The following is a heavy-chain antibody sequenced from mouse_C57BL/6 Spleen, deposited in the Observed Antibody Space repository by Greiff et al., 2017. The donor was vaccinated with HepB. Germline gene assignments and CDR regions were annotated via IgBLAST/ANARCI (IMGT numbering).Heavy chain of an antibody. V-gene: IGHV1-64*01. J-gene: IGHJ1*03. CDR2: IQPNSGST. Sequence: QVQLQQPGAELVKPGASVKLSCKASGSTFTAYWMNWVKQRPGQGLEWIGMIQPNSGSTNYNEKFKSKATLTVDKSSSTSYMQLSSLTSEDSAVYYCARSDLKYFDVWGTGTTVTVAS. CDR1: GSTFTAYW. CDR3: ARSDLKYFDV.